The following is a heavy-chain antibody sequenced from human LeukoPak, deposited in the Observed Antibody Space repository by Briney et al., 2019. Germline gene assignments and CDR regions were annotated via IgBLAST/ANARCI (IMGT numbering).Heavy chain of an antibody. J-gene: IGHJ3*02. Sequence: GGSLRLSCAASGFCFNTYSMNWVRQAPGKGLEWISYISDSGDTIYSADSVKGRFTISRNNAENSLFLHMSSLRADDTAMYYCAREPTRINLLTYGPWDAYDIWGQGTMVTVSS. CDR2: ISDSGDTI. CDR1: GFCFNTYS. CDR3: AREPTRINLLTYGPWDAYDI. D-gene: IGHD1-14*01. V-gene: IGHV3-48*04.